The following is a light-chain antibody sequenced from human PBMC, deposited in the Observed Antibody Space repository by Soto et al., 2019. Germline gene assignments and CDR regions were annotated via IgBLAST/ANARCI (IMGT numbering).Light chain of an antibody. Sequence: EIGLTQSPGTLSLSPGEKATLSCRASQRVSRSYLAWYQQKPGQAPRLLFYGESSRDTGIPDRFSGSGSGTDFTLTISRLEPEDFAVYYCQQYGSSPPYTFGQGTKLEIK. V-gene: IGKV3-20*01. CDR3: QQYGSSPPYT. CDR1: QRVSRSY. J-gene: IGKJ2*01. CDR2: GES.